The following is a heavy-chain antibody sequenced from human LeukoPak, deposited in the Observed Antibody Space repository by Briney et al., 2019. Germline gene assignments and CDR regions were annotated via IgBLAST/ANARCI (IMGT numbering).Heavy chain of an antibody. Sequence: SETLSLTCTVSGGAISNIAYYWSWVRQHPGKGLEWIGYVDYSGSTYNNPTLKSRVTISLDSSQNQFSLKLSFVTAADTAVYYCARDINHYYMDVWGKGTTVSVSS. V-gene: IGHV4-31*03. CDR1: GGAISNIAYY. CDR3: ARDINHYYMDV. CDR2: VDYSGST. J-gene: IGHJ6*03.